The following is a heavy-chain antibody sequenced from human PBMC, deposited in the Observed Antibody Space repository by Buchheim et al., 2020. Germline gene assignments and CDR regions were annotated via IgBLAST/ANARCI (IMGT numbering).Heavy chain of an antibody. CDR2: ISYDGSNK. V-gene: IGHV3-30-3*02. CDR1: GFTFSSYA. Sequence: QVQLVESGGGVVQPGRSLRLSCAASGFTFSSYAMHWVRQAPGKGLEWVAVISYDGSNKYYADSVKGRFTISRDNSKNTLYLQMNSLRAEDTAVYYCAKSAPLWFGEVWGQGTL. CDR3: AKSAPLWFGEV. J-gene: IGHJ4*02. D-gene: IGHD3-10*01.